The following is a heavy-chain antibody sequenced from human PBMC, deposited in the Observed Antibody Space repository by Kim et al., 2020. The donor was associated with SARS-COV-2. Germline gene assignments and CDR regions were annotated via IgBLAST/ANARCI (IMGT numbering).Heavy chain of an antibody. CDR2: ISAYNGNT. V-gene: IGHV1-18*01. CDR3: ARAPGGTSVGATWD. D-gene: IGHD1-26*01. J-gene: IGHJ4*02. CDR1: GYTFTSYG. Sequence: ASVKVSCKASGYTFTSYGISWVRQAPGQGLEWMGWISAYNGNTNYAQKLQGRVTMTTDTSTSTAYMELRSLRSDDTAMYYCARAPGGTSVGATWDWGQGTLVTVSS.